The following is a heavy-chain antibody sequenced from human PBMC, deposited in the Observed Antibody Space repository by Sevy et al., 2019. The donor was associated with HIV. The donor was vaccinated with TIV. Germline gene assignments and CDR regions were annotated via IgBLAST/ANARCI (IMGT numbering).Heavy chain of an antibody. Sequence: GGSLRLSCAASGFTFTNYWMHWVRQAPGKGLVWVSRVDNAGSGTNYADSVKGRFTISRDNAKNTVYLQMNSLRAEDTAVYYCTRDMNGIDHWGQGTLVTVSS. J-gene: IGHJ4*02. CDR3: TRDMNGIDH. V-gene: IGHV3-74*01. D-gene: IGHD2-8*01. CDR2: VDNAGSGT. CDR1: GFTFTNYW.